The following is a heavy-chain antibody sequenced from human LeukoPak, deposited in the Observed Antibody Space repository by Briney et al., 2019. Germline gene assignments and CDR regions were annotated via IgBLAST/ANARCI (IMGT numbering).Heavy chain of an antibody. CDR2: ISSSSSTI. J-gene: IGHJ5*02. V-gene: IGHV3-48*04. CDR3: ARGIIDCSSTSCPFDP. D-gene: IGHD2-2*01. CDR1: GFTFSSYS. Sequence: GGSLRLSCAASGFTFSSYSMNWVRQAPGKGLEWVSYISSSSSTIYYADSVKGRFTISRDNAKNSLYLQMNSLRAEDAAVYYCARGIIDCSSTSCPFDPWGQGTLVTVSS.